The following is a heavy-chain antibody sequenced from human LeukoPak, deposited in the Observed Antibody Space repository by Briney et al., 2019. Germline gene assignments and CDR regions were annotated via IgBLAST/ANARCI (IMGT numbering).Heavy chain of an antibody. CDR3: AKGYCSSTSCYEFDY. CDR1: GFTFDDYA. CDR2: ISWNSGST. V-gene: IGHV3-9*03. J-gene: IGHJ4*02. D-gene: IGHD2-2*01. Sequence: PGGSLRLSCAASGFTFDDYAMHWVRQAPGKGLEWVSGISWNSGSTGYADSVKGRFTISRDNAKNSLYLQMNSLRAEDMALYYCAKGYCSSTSCYEFDYWGQGTLVTISS.